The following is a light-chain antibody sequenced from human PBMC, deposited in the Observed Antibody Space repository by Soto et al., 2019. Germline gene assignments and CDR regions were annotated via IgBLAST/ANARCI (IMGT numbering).Light chain of an antibody. Sequence: QPVLTHSPSASASLGASVKLTCTLSSGHSSYAIAWHQQQPEKGPRYLMNLNSDGSHSKGDGIPDRFSGSSSGAVRYLTISSLQSEDEADYYCQTWGTGIQVFGGGTQLTVL. CDR1: SGHSSYA. V-gene: IGLV4-69*01. CDR2: LNSDGSH. J-gene: IGLJ3*02. CDR3: QTWGTGIQV.